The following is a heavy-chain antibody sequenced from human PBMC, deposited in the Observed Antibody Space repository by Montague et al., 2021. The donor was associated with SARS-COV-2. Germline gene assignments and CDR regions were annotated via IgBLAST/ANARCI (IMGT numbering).Heavy chain of an antibody. CDR3: ARAVSVRRAVNWFDP. J-gene: IGHJ5*02. V-gene: IGHV4-59*11. CDR2: IYYSGGI. Sequence: SETLSPTCTVSGGSMSDHYSAWIRQPPGKGLEWLAYIYYSGGINSNASLKSRVTMSVDTSKNQFSLKLTSVTAADTAVYYCARAVSVRRAVNWFDPWGQGTLVTVSS. D-gene: IGHD3-10*01. CDR1: GGSMSDHY.